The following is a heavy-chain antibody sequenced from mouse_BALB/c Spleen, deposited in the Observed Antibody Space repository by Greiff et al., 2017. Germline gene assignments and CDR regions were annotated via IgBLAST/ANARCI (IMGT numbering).Heavy chain of an antibody. D-gene: IGHD2-4*01. CDR2: ISSGSSTI. J-gene: IGHJ3*01. CDR1: GFTFSSFG. V-gene: IGHV5-17*02. CDR3: ARYDYDKAY. Sequence: DVKLVESGGGLVQPGGSRKLSCAASGFTFSSFGMHWVRQAPEKGLEWVAYISSGSSTIYYADTVKGRFTISRDNPKNTLFLQMTSLRSEDTAMYYCARYDYDKAYWGQGTLVTVSA.